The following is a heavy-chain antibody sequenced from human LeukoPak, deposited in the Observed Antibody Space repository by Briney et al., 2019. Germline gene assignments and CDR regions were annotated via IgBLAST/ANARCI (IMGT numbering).Heavy chain of an antibody. D-gene: IGHD3-16*02. CDR3: ARGLAGRLYYDYVWGSYRHPYSAEYFQH. Sequence: SETLSLTCAVSGGSMSSGDYSWSWIRQPPGKGLEWIGYIYYSGSTYNNPSLKSRVTISVDRSKNQFSLKLSSVTAADTAVYYCARGLAGRLYYDYVWGSYRHPYSAEYFQHWGQGTLVTVSS. J-gene: IGHJ1*01. CDR2: IYYSGST. CDR1: GGSMSSGDYS. V-gene: IGHV4-30-2*01.